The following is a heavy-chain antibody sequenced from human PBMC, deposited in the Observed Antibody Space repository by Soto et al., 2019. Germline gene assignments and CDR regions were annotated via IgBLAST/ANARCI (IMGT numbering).Heavy chain of an antibody. Sequence: VVSLRLSCGASGCDFGNYWMRRVRQAPGKGLVWVSRINGDGSDTKYADSVKGRFTISRDNARNTVYLQMNSLRADDTAVYYCARDQTTGDWFDAWGQGALVTVSS. CDR3: ARDQTTGDWFDA. CDR2: INGDGSDT. V-gene: IGHV3-74*03. J-gene: IGHJ5*02. CDR1: GCDFGNYW. D-gene: IGHD4-17*01.